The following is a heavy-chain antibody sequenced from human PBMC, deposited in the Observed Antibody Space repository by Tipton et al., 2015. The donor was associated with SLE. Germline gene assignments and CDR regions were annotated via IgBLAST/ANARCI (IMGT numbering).Heavy chain of an antibody. CDR2: IHYSGTT. CDR3: VGTVARAESLDY. D-gene: IGHD2-21*01. CDR1: GGSVTDYY. Sequence: LRLSCTVSGGSVTDYYWNWIRQPPGKGLQWIGYIHYSGTTNYSPSLKSRVAISVDTSKNQFSLKLSSVTPADTAMYHCVGTVARAESLDYWGQGTRVTISS. J-gene: IGHJ4*02. V-gene: IGHV4-59*02.